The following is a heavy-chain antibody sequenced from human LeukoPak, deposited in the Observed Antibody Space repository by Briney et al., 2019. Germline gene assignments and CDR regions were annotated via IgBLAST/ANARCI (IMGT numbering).Heavy chain of an antibody. CDR2: INSDGSRT. CDR3: ARPETQYSSGLDGFDI. J-gene: IGHJ3*02. D-gene: IGHD6-19*01. CDR1: GFTFSTYW. V-gene: IGHV3-74*01. Sequence: GGPLRLSCAASGFTFSTYWMHWVRQAPGKGLVWVSRINSDGSRTTYADSVKGRFTISRDNAKNTLYLQMNSLRTEDTAVYYCARPETQYSSGLDGFDIWGQGTMVTVSS.